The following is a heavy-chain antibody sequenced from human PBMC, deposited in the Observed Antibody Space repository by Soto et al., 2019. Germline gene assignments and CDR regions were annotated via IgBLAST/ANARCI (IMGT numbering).Heavy chain of an antibody. V-gene: IGHV4-31*03. D-gene: IGHD5-12*01. CDR1: GGSISSGGYY. Sequence: NPSETLSLTCTVSGGSISSGGYYWSWIRQHPGKGLEWIGYIYYSGSTYYNPSLKSRVTISVDTSKNQFSLKLSSVTAADAAVYYCATHAKMATSLANALDIWGQGTMVTVSS. CDR3: ATHAKMATSLANALDI. J-gene: IGHJ3*02. CDR2: IYYSGST.